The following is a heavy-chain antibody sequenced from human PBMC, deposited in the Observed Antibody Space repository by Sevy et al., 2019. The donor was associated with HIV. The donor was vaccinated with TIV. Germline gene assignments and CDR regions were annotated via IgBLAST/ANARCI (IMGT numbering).Heavy chain of an antibody. CDR2: ISGSGGST. V-gene: IGHV3-23*01. CDR1: GFTFSSYA. D-gene: IGHD1-1*01. CDR3: AKDGKKRSATGDFDC. Sequence: GGSLRLSCAASGFTFSSYAMRWVRQAPGKGLEWVSGISGSGGSTYYADSVKGRFTISRDNSKNTLYMQMNRLRAEDTAVYYCAKDGKKRSATGDFDCWGQGTLVTVSS. J-gene: IGHJ4*02.